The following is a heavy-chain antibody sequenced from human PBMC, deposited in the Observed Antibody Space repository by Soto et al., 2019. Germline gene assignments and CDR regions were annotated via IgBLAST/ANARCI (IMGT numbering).Heavy chain of an antibody. V-gene: IGHV4-34*01. CDR2: INHSGST. D-gene: IGHD3-16*01. CDR3: ERGKMGAKVFDY. CDR1: GGSFSGYY. J-gene: IGHJ4*02. Sequence: QVQLQQWGAGLLKPSETLSLTCAVYGGSFSGYYWSWIRQPPGKGLEWIGEINHSGSTNYNPSLKSRVTISVDTSKNQFSLKLSSVTAADTAVYYCERGKMGAKVFDYWGQGTLVTVSS.